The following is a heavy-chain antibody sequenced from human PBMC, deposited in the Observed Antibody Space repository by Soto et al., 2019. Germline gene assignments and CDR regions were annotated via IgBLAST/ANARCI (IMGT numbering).Heavy chain of an antibody. CDR2: IVVGSGNT. D-gene: IGHD5-18*01. J-gene: IGHJ4*02. Sequence: SVKVSCKASGFTFTSSAVQWVRQARGQRLEWIGWIVVGSGNTNYAQKFQERVTITRDMSTSTAYMELSSLRSEDTAVYYCAAAGLRYSYGVDYWGQGTLVTVSS. V-gene: IGHV1-58*01. CDR3: AAAGLRYSYGVDY. CDR1: GFTFTSSA.